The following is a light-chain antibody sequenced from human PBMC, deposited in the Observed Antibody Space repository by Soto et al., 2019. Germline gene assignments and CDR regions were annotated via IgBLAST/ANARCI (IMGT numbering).Light chain of an antibody. CDR1: QSVSSN. Sequence: EIVKTQAPATLSVSPGERATLSCRASQSVSSNLAWYQQKPGQAPRLLIYGASTRATGIPARFSGSGSGTEFTLTISSLQSEDFAVYYCQQYNNWPPVTFGPGTKVDNK. V-gene: IGKV3-15*01. CDR2: GAS. J-gene: IGKJ3*01. CDR3: QQYNNWPPVT.